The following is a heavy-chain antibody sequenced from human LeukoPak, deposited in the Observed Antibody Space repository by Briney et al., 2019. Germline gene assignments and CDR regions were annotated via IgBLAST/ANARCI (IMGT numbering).Heavy chain of an antibody. V-gene: IGHV1-2*02. Sequence: ASVKVSWMASGYTITGYYMHWVRQAPGQGLEWMGWINANNDGSVYAQKFQGRVTMTRDTSINTAYMELSRLRSDDTAVYYCARKRGVGVDTNAFDMWGQGTMVTVSS. CDR1: GYTITGYY. CDR3: ARKRGVGVDTNAFDM. J-gene: IGHJ3*02. D-gene: IGHD3-3*01. CDR2: INANNDGS.